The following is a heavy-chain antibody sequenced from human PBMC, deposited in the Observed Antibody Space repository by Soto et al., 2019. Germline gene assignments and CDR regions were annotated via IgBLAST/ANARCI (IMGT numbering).Heavy chain of an antibody. CDR2: INSDGSRT. J-gene: IGHJ4*02. Sequence: GGSMRLSCAASGFTFSDHYMSWIRQAPGKGLEWISCINSDGSRTYYADSVKGRFTISRDNAKNTLYLQMNSLRAEDTAVYYCARAIFGTIEDDYWGQGTLVTVSS. CDR1: GFTFSDHY. D-gene: IGHD3-3*01. V-gene: IGHV3-74*01. CDR3: ARAIFGTIEDDY.